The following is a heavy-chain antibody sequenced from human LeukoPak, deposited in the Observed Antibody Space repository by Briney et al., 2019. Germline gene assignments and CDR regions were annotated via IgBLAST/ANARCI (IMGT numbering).Heavy chain of an antibody. CDR1: GGSISSYY. J-gene: IGHJ3*02. CDR3: ARDSVAVEYIDAFDI. V-gene: IGHV4-59*01. D-gene: IGHD6-19*01. CDR2: IYYSGST. Sequence: KPSETLSLTCTVSGGSISSYYWSWIRQPPGKGLDWIGYIYYSGSTNYNPSLKSRVTISVDTSKNQFSLKLSSVTAADTAVYYCARDSVAVEYIDAFDIWGQGTMVTVSS.